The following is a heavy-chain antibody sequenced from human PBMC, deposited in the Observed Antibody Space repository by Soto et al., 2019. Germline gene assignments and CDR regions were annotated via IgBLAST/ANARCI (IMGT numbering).Heavy chain of an antibody. CDR3: ARARATIAAAAIFDC. Sequence: SETLSLTCTVSGFSISSSYWSWIRQPPGKGLEWIGDVYRTGSTYYNPSLESRLTMSVDKSKNQFSLKLTSVTAADTAVYYCARARATIAAAAIFDCWGQGTLVTVSS. J-gene: IGHJ4*02. CDR1: GFSISSSY. D-gene: IGHD6-13*01. V-gene: IGHV4-59*12. CDR2: VYRTGST.